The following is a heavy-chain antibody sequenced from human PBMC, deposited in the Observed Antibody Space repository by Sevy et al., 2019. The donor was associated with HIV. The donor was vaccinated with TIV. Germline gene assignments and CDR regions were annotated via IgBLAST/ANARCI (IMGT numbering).Heavy chain of an antibody. V-gene: IGHV4-39*01. D-gene: IGHD6-25*01. J-gene: IGHJ6*02. CDR3: ARPGASTALRGGYQYTVAI. Sequence: SETLSLTCTVSGGSIRTSGDYWGWIRQPPGKGLEWIGSVYYSGRTHYNSSLRGRVTISVDTSKNQFSLRLSSVTAADTAVYYCARPGASTALRGGYQYTVAIWGQGTTVTVSS. CDR2: VYYSGRT. CDR1: GGSIRTSGDY.